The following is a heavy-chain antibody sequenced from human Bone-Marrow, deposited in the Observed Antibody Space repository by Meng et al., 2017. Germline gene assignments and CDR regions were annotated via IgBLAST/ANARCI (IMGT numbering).Heavy chain of an antibody. CDR3: ARESGSSRFDY. Sequence: QVQLQESGPGLVKPSVTLSLTCTVSGGSISSTNWWIWVRQPPGEGLEWIGEIYHSGRTNHNPSLKSRVTISLDKSKNQFSLKLSSVTAADTAVYYCARESGSSRFDYWGQGTLVTVSS. V-gene: IGHV4-4*02. CDR1: GGSISSTNW. D-gene: IGHD3-22*01. J-gene: IGHJ4*02. CDR2: IYHSGRT.